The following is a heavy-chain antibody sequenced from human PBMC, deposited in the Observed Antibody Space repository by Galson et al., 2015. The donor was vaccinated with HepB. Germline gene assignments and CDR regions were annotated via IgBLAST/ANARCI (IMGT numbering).Heavy chain of an antibody. CDR1: GFTFSSYA. CDR3: VGYCSSTSCFSDAFDI. CDR2: ISSSSSTI. Sequence: SLRLSCAASGFTFSSYAMHWVRQAPGKGLEWVSYISSSSSTIYYADSVKGRFTISRDNAKNSLYLQMNSLRDEDTAVYYCVGYCSSTSCFSDAFDIWGQGTMVTVSS. V-gene: IGHV3-48*02. J-gene: IGHJ3*02. D-gene: IGHD2-2*01.